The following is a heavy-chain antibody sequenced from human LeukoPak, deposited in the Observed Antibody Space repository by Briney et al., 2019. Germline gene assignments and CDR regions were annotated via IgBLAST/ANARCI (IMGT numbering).Heavy chain of an antibody. Sequence: SETLSLTCTVSGGSISSSSYYWGWIRQPPGKGLEWIGSIYYSGSTYYNPSLKSRVTISVDTSKNQFSLKLSSVTAADTAVYYCASSYYYDSSGYFPDYFDYWGQGTLVTVSS. J-gene: IGHJ4*02. D-gene: IGHD3-22*01. CDR3: ASSYYYDSSGYFPDYFDY. V-gene: IGHV4-39*07. CDR1: GGSISSSSYY. CDR2: IYYSGST.